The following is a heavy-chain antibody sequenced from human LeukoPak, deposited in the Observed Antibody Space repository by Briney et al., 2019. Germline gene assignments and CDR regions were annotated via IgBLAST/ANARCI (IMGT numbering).Heavy chain of an antibody. J-gene: IGHJ4*02. D-gene: IGHD1-26*01. V-gene: IGHV4-4*02. CDR2: IYHNGST. CDR1: GGSISSSNW. CDR3: ARSAYSGSYGFDY. Sequence: PSETLSLTCTVSGGSISSSNWWSWVRQPPGKGLEWIGEIYHNGSTNYNPSPKSRVTISVDKSKNQFSLKLSSVTAADTAVYYCARSAYSGSYGFDYWGQGTLVTVSS.